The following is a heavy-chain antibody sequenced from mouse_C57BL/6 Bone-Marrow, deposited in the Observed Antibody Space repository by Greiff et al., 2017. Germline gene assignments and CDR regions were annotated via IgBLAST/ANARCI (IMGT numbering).Heavy chain of an antibody. Sequence: QVQLQQPGAELVMPGASVKLSCTASGYTFTSYWMHWVKQRPGQGLEWIGEIDPSDSYTNYNQKFKGKSTLTVDKSASTAYMQLSSLTSEDSAVYYCAREGGGSSLFAYWGQGTLVTVSA. CDR1: GYTFTSYW. CDR3: AREGGGSSLFAY. D-gene: IGHD1-1*01. V-gene: IGHV1-69*01. CDR2: IDPSDSYT. J-gene: IGHJ3*01.